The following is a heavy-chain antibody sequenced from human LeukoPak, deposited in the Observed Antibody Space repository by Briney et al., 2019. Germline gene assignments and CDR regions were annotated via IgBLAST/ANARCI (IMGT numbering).Heavy chain of an antibody. Sequence: PGGSLRLSCAASGFTFDDYAMHWVRQAPGKGLEWVSGISWNSGSIGYADSVKGRFTISRDNAENSLYLQMNSLRAEDTALYYCAKDTSPHYYYYGMDVWGQGTTVTVSS. CDR3: AKDTSPHYYYYGMDV. V-gene: IGHV3-9*01. J-gene: IGHJ6*02. CDR1: GFTFDDYA. CDR2: ISWNSGSI.